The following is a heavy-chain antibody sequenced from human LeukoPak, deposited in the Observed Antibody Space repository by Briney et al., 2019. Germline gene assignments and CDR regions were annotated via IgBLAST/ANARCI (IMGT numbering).Heavy chain of an antibody. J-gene: IGHJ4*02. CDR3: ARVKENNGGYVEFDY. CDR1: GDSVSSYRAA. CDR2: TYYRSKWYI. V-gene: IGHV6-1*01. D-gene: IGHD5-12*01. Sequence: SQTLSLTCAISGDSVSSYRAAWNWIRQSPSRGLEWLGRTYYRSKWYIDYAVSVKSRISIKPDTSKNQFSLQLNSVTPEDTAEYYCARVKENNGGYVEFDYWGQGTLVTVSS.